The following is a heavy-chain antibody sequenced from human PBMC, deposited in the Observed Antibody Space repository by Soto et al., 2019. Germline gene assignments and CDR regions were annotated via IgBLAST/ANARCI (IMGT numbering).Heavy chain of an antibody. J-gene: IGHJ4*02. CDR3: AKVPYGSGSYYSIDY. CDR2: ISGSGGST. Sequence: QTGGSLRLSCAASGFTFSSYAMSWVRQAPGKGLEWVSAISGSGGSTYYADSVKGRFTISRDNSKNTLYLQMNSLRAEDTAVYYCAKVPYGSGSYYSIDYWGQGTLVTVSS. V-gene: IGHV3-23*01. D-gene: IGHD3-10*01. CDR1: GFTFSSYA.